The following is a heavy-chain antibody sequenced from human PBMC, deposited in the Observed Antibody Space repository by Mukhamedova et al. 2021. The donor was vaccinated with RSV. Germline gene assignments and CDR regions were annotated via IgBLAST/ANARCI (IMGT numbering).Heavy chain of an antibody. CDR3: AKDGSEYYGSGSYFLSDWIDP. V-gene: IGHV3-23*01. CDR2: ISGSGGST. Sequence: GKGLEWVSAISGSGGSTYYADSVKGRFTISRDNSKNTLYLQMNSLRAEDKAVYYCAKDGSEYYGSGSYFLSDWIDPWGQGTLVTV. J-gene: IGHJ5*02. D-gene: IGHD3-10*01.